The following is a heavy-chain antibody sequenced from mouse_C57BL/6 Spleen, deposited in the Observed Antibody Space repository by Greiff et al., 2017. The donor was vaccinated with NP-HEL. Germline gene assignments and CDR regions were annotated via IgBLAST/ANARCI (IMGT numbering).Heavy chain of an antibody. CDR1: GYSFTGYY. CDR3: ARDYVFDY. D-gene: IGHD2-4*01. V-gene: IGHV1-42*01. CDR2: INPSTGGT. J-gene: IGHJ2*01. Sequence: VQLQQSGPELVKPGASVKISCKASGYSFTGYYMNWVKQSPEKSLEWIGEINPSTGGTTYNQKFKAKATLTVDKSSSTAYMQLKSLTSEDSAVYYCARDYVFDYWGQGTTLTVSS.